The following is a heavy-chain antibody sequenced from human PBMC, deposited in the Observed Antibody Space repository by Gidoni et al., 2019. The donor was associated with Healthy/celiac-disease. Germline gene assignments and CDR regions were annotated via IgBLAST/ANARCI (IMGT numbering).Heavy chain of an antibody. CDR3: ARFASLLGYCSGGSCYPGDY. D-gene: IGHD2-15*01. V-gene: IGHV5-51*01. Sequence: EVQLVQSGAEVKKPGESLKISCKGSGYSFTSYWIGWVRQMPGKGLEWMGIIYPGDSDTRYSPSFQGQVTISADKSISTAYLQWSSLKASDTAMYYCARFASLLGYCSGGSCYPGDYWGQGTLVTVSS. CDR1: GYSFTSYW. J-gene: IGHJ4*02. CDR2: IYPGDSDT.